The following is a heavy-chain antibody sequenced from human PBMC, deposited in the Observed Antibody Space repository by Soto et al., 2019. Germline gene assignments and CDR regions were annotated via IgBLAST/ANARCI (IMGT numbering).Heavy chain of an antibody. CDR3: ARHSPDTAMVPYYYYGMDV. Sequence: QLQLQESGSGLVKPSETLSITGTVSGGSISSSSYYWGWIRQPPGKGLEWIGSIYYSGSTYYNPSLKSRVTISVDTSKNQFSLKLSSVTAADTAVYYCARHSPDTAMVPYYYYGMDVWGQGTTVTVSS. V-gene: IGHV4-39*01. D-gene: IGHD5-18*01. CDR1: GGSISSSSYY. J-gene: IGHJ6*02. CDR2: IYYSGST.